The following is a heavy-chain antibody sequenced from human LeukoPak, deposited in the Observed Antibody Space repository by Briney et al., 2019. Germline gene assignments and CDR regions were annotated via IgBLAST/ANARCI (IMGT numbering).Heavy chain of an antibody. V-gene: IGHV3-48*03. J-gene: IGHJ4*02. CDR2: ISSGGSMK. D-gene: IGHD2-15*01. CDR3: ARGAAGSFDQ. Sequence: GGSLRLSCAASGFTFSSYEMNWGRQAPAQGLEWISYISSGGSMKYYADSVKGRFTISTDNAKNCLFLQMYSLRAEDTAIYYCARGAAGSFDQWAQGTLVTASS. CDR1: GFTFSSYE.